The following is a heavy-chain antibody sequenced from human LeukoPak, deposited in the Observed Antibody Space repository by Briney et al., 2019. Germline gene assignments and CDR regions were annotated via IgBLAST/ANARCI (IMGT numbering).Heavy chain of an antibody. D-gene: IGHD2-15*01. CDR3: VREAGYCAPVCVKTNWFDP. CDR1: GFPFSSHA. V-gene: IGHV3-23*01. J-gene: IGHJ5*02. Sequence: GGSVRLSCAASGFPFSSHAMSWVRQPPGKGLEWVAAISNGKTYYADSVRGRFAISRDDSTNTVYLHMYSPRDEDTALYHCVREAGYCAPVCVKTNWFDPWGQGTLVTVSS. CDR2: ISNGKT.